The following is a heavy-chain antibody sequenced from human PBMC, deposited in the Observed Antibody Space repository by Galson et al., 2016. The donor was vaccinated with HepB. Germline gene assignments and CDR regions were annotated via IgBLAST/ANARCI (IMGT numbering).Heavy chain of an antibody. CDR2: IAHDGSIK. CDR3: AKEPAAYAGDWFFHH. J-gene: IGHJ1*01. D-gene: IGHD3-9*01. V-gene: IGHV3-30*18. CDR1: GFSFSAYG. Sequence: SLRLSCAASGFSFSAYGMQWLRQAPGKGLEWLGVIAHDGSIKYYADSVRGRFTISRDNYKHTMDLQMSSLRAEDSAVYYCAKEPAAYAGDWFFHHWGQGALVTGSS.